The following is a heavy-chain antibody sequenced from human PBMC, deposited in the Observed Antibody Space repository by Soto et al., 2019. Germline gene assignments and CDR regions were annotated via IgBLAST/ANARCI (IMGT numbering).Heavy chain of an antibody. CDR1: GDSVSSKSAA. Sequence: SQTLSLTCAISGDSVSSKSAAWHWIRQSPSRGLEWLGRTYYRSKWSSNYAISVKSRITINPDTSKNQFSLQLRSVTPDDTAVYYCARIGDYLVDYWGQGTLVTVSS. D-gene: IGHD3-16*01. CDR2: TYYRSKWSS. J-gene: IGHJ4*02. CDR3: ARIGDYLVDY. V-gene: IGHV6-1*01.